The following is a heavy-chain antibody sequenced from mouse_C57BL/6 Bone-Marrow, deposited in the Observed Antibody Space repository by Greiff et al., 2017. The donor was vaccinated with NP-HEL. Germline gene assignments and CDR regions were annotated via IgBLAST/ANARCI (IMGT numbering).Heavy chain of an antibody. V-gene: IGHV1-74*01. J-gene: IGHJ3*01. CDR1: GYTFTSYW. D-gene: IGHD2-4*01. CDR2: IHPSDSDT. Sequence: QVQLKQPGAELVKPGASVKVSCKASGYTFTSYWMHWVKQRPGQGLEWIGRIHPSDSDTNYNQKFKGKATLTVDKSSSTAYMQLSSLTSEDSAVYYCAIEAYDYDRAWFAYWGQGTLVTVSA. CDR3: AIEAYDYDRAWFAY.